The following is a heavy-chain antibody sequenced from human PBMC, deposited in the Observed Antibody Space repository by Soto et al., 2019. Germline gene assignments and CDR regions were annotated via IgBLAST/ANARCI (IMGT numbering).Heavy chain of an antibody. CDR3: ARSLDVGALYYGMDV. CDR2: INAGNGNT. J-gene: IGHJ6*02. Sequence: ASVKISCKASGYTFTSYGIHWVRQAPGQRLEWTGWINAGNGNTKYSEKFQGSVTITRDTSTSTAYMELSSLRSEDTAVYYCARSLDVGALYYGMDVWDQGTSVTVSS. D-gene: IGHD1-26*01. CDR1: GYTFTSYG. V-gene: IGHV1-3*01.